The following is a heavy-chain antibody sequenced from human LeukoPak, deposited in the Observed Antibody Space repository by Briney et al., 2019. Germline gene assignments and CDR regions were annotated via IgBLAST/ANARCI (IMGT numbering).Heavy chain of an antibody. Sequence: GASVKVSCKASGYTLTVYYIHWVRQAPGQGLEWMGGIIPIFGTANYAQKFQGRVTITADESTSTAYMELSSLRSEDTAVYYCARHLDIVAPFDYWGQGTLVTVSS. CDR2: IIPIFGTA. CDR1: GYTLTVYY. J-gene: IGHJ4*02. CDR3: ARHLDIVAPFDY. V-gene: IGHV1-69*13. D-gene: IGHD5-12*01.